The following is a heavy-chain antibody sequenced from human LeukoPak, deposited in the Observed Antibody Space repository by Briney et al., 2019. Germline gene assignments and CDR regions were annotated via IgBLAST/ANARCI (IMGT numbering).Heavy chain of an antibody. J-gene: IGHJ6*02. CDR1: GGSISSYY. V-gene: IGHV4-59*01. CDR2: IYYSGST. D-gene: IGHD6-6*01. CDR3: ARQSSSRCYGMDV. Sequence: PSETLSLTCTVSGGSISSYYWSWIRQPPGKGLEWIGYIYYSGSTNYNPSLKSRVTISVDTSKNQFSLKLSSVTAADTAVYYCARQSSSRCYGMDVWGQGTTVTVSS.